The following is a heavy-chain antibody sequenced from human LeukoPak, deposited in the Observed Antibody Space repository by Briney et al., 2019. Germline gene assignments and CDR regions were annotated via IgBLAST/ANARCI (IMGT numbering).Heavy chain of an antibody. CDR2: INHGGST. CDR3: AREAPERGYSYGYYFDY. Sequence: SETLSLTCAVYGGSFSGYYWSWIRQPPGKGLEWIGEINHGGSTNYNPALKSRVTISVDTSKTPFSLKLSSVTAADTAVYYCAREAPERGYSYGYYFDYWGQGTLVTVSS. J-gene: IGHJ4*02. V-gene: IGHV4-34*01. CDR1: GGSFSGYY. D-gene: IGHD5-18*01.